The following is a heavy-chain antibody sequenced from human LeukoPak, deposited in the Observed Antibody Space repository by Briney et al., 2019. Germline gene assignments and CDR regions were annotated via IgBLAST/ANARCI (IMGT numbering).Heavy chain of an antibody. D-gene: IGHD6-6*01. Sequence: GGSLRLPCAASGFIFSRYWMYWVRQAPGKGLEWVASIKLDGSEQYYVDSVKGRFTISRDNAKSSLYLQMNSLRAEDTAVYFCARAPARARLDYWGQGTLVTVSS. V-gene: IGHV3-7*01. CDR1: GFIFSRYW. CDR3: ARAPARARLDY. CDR2: IKLDGSEQ. J-gene: IGHJ4*02.